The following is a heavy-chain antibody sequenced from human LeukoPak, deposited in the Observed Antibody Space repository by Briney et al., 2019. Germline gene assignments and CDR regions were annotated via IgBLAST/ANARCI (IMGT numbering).Heavy chain of an antibody. V-gene: IGHV3-23*01. CDR2: ISGSGQST. J-gene: IGHJ4*02. Sequence: GGSLRLSCAVSGVTFSNYAMIWVRQAPGKGLEWVSAISGSGQSTYYEDSVKGRFTISRDNTKSTLYLQMKSLRADDTAVCYCAKSGSSWSHYFDYWGQGTLVTVSS. CDR3: AKSGSSWSHYFDY. CDR1: GVTFSNYA. D-gene: IGHD6-6*01.